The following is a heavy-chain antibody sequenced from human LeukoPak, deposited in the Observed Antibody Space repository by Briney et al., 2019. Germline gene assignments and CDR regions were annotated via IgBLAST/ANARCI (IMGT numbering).Heavy chain of an antibody. CDR3: ARGEDVPYSGSYHFDY. Sequence: SETLSLTCAVYGGSISSGGYYWSWIRQHPGKGLEWIGYIYYSGSTYYNPSLKSRVTISVDTSKNQLSLKLSSVTAADTAVYYCARGEDVPYSGSYHFDYWGQGTLVTVSS. D-gene: IGHD1-26*01. CDR2: IYYSGST. V-gene: IGHV4-31*11. J-gene: IGHJ4*02. CDR1: GGSISSGGYY.